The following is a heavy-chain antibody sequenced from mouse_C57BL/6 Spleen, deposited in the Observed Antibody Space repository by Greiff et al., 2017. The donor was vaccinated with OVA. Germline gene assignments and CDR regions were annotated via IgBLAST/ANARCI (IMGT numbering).Heavy chain of an antibody. Sequence: VQLVESGPGLVAPSQSLSITCTVSGFSLTSYGVDWVRQSPGKGLEWLGVIWGVGSTNYNSALKSRLSISKDNSKSQVFLKMNSLQTDDTAMYYCARDYYGSSYRAMDYWGQGTSVTVSS. D-gene: IGHD1-1*01. CDR1: GFSLTSYG. J-gene: IGHJ4*01. CDR2: IWGVGST. V-gene: IGHV2-6*01. CDR3: ARDYYGSSYRAMDY.